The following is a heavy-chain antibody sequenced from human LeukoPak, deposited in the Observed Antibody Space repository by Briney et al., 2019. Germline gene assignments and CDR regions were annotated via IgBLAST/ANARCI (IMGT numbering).Heavy chain of an antibody. CDR3: ARAEASVTAFDF. D-gene: IGHD2-21*02. CDR1: GFTFDGYT. CDR2: ISSRSDYI. V-gene: IGHV3-21*01. Sequence: GGSLRLSCAASGFTFDGYTMNWVRQAPGKGLEWVASISSRSDYIYYADSVRGRFTVSRENAKNSLSLQMNTLRAEDTATYYCARAEASVTAFDFWGQGTLVTVFS. J-gene: IGHJ4*02.